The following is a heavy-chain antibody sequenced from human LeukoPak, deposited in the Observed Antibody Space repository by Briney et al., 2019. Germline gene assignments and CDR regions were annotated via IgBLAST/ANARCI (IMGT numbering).Heavy chain of an antibody. CDR1: GFTFSSFA. V-gene: IGHV3-64D*06. J-gene: IGHJ6*04. Sequence: GGSMRLSSSAYGFTFSSFAMHWDSPAPGKGMGYVSAIRSNGGSTYYADSVKGRFTISRDNSKNTLYLQMSSLRAEDTAVYYCVKGRMVRGVTYYYYGMDVWGKGTTVTVSS. CDR2: IRSNGGST. D-gene: IGHD3-10*01. CDR3: VKGRMVRGVTYYYYGMDV.